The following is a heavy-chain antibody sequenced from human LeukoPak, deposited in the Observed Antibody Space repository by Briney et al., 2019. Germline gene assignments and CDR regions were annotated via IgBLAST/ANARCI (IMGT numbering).Heavy chain of an antibody. J-gene: IGHJ3*01. D-gene: IGHD6-13*01. CDR2: ISWNSGSI. CDR1: GFTFDDYA. CDR3: AKDSSAAETYSFDY. V-gene: IGHV3-9*03. Sequence: PGGSLRLSCAASGFTFDDYAMHWVRQAPGKGLEWVSGISWNSGSIGYADSVKGRFTISRDNAKNSLYLQMNSLRAEDMALYYCAKDSSAAETYSFDYWGQGTMVTVSS.